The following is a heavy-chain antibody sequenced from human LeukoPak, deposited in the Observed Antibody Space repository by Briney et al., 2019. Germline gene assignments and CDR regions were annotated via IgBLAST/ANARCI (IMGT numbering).Heavy chain of an antibody. CDR3: AKWGDYDILTGYYVPDY. V-gene: IGHV3-23*01. CDR2: ITGSDGSS. Sequence: PGGSLRLSCVASGFTFTNHAMGWVRQAPGKGLEWVSAITGSDGSSYYADSVKGRFTISRDNSKNTLYLQVNSLRAEDTAVYYCAKWGDYDILTGYYVPDYWGQGTLVTVSS. D-gene: IGHD3-9*01. J-gene: IGHJ4*02. CDR1: GFTFTNHA.